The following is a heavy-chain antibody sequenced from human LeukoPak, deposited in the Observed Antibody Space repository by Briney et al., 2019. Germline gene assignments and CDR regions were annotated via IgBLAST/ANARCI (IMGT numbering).Heavy chain of an antibody. CDR1: GFTFSNAW. Sequence: PGGSLRLSCAASGFTFSNAWMSWVRQAPGKGLEWVGRIKSKTDGGTTDYAAPVKGRFTISRDDSKNTLYLQMNSLKTEDTAVYYCTTLSHYDSSGSTRDYWGQGTLVTVSS. CDR2: IKSKTDGGTT. V-gene: IGHV3-15*01. D-gene: IGHD3-22*01. J-gene: IGHJ4*02. CDR3: TTLSHYDSSGSTRDY.